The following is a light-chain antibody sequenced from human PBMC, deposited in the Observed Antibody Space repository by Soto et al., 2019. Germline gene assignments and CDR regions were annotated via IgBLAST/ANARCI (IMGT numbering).Light chain of an antibody. CDR2: GAS. Sequence: EIVLAQCPGTLSLSPWERATLSCRASQSVSSRYLAWYQNKPGQAPRLLIYGASNRATGIPVRFSGSGSGTDFTLTISRLEPEDFAVYYCQQYGGSPLYTFGQGTKLEIK. CDR3: QQYGGSPLYT. V-gene: IGKV3-20*01. J-gene: IGKJ2*01. CDR1: QSVSSRY.